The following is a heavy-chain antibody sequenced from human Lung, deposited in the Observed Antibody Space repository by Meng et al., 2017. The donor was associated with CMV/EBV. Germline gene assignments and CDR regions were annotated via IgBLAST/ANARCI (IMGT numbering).Heavy chain of an antibody. CDR1: GGSISSSNYY. J-gene: IGHJ3*02. D-gene: IGHD2-15*01. CDR3: ARDHKFRVGIVVVAAFDI. V-gene: IGHV4-39*07. CDR2: MLSTGST. Sequence: SXTXSLXCTVSGGSISSSNYYWGWIRQPPGKGLEWIGRMLSTGSTYYNPSLKSRVTISLDTSKNQFSLKLNSVTAADTAVYFCARDHKFRVGIVVVAAFDIXGQGXMVTVSS.